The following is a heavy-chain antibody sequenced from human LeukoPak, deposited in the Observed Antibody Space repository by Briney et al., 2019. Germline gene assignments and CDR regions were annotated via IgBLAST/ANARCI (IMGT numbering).Heavy chain of an antibody. D-gene: IGHD3-16*02. CDR3: ARLEEITFGGVIVIPEGY. J-gene: IGHJ4*02. CDR2: IDPSDSYT. CDR1: GYSFTSYW. Sequence: GESLKISCKGSGYSFTSYWISWVRQMPGKGLEWRGWIDPSDSYTNYSPSFQGHVTISAAKSISTAYLQRSSLKASDTAMYYCARLEEITFGGVIVIPEGYWGQGTLVTVSS. V-gene: IGHV5-10-1*01.